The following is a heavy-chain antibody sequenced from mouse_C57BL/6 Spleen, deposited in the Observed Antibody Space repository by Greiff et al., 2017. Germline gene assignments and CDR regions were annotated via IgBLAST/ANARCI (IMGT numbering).Heavy chain of an antibody. J-gene: IGHJ1*03. Sequence: EVKLMESGPGMVKPSQSLSLTCTVTGYSITSGYDWHWIRHFPGNKLEWMGYISYSGSTNYNPSLKSRISITHDTSKNHFFLKLNSVTTEDTATYYCARDYYGSSYHWYFDVCGTGTTVTVSS. V-gene: IGHV3-1*01. D-gene: IGHD1-1*01. CDR1: GYSITSGYD. CDR2: ISYSGST. CDR3: ARDYYGSSYHWYFDV.